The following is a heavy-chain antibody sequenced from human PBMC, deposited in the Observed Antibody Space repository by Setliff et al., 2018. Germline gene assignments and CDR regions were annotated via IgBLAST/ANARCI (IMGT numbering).Heavy chain of an antibody. CDR1: GFTFSTSA. Sequence: GGSLRLSCATSGFTFSTSAMHWLRQSPDNRLEWLAYIHYGGGHIQYADSVKGRFTVSRDNAKNSLYLQMNSLRAEDTAVYYCAREWLQEAFDIWGQGTMVTVSS. D-gene: IGHD5-12*01. V-gene: IGHV3-30*02. CDR3: AREWLQEAFDI. CDR2: IHYGGGHI. J-gene: IGHJ3*02.